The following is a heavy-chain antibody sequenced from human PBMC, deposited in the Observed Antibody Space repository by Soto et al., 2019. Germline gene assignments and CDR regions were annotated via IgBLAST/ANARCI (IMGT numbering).Heavy chain of an antibody. Sequence: SETLSLTCTVSGGSISSGGYYWNWIRQHPGKGLEWIGYIYYSGSTYYNPSLKSRVTISVDTSKNQFSLKLSSVTAADTAVYYCARRDYYDSSGFYYFDYWGQGTLVTVSS. J-gene: IGHJ4*02. D-gene: IGHD3-22*01. CDR2: IYYSGST. CDR1: GGSISSGGYY. V-gene: IGHV4-31*03. CDR3: ARRDYYDSSGFYYFDY.